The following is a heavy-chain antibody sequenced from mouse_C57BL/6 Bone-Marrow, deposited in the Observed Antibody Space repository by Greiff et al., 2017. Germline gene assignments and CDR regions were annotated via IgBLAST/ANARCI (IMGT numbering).Heavy chain of an antibody. Sequence: EVQRVESGGGLVKPGGSLKLSCAASGFTFSSYAMSWVRQTPEKRLEWVATISDGGSYTYYPDNVKGRFTISRDNAKNNLYLQMIRLKSEDTAMYYCARGPSYPNFDYWGQGTTLTVSS. J-gene: IGHJ2*01. CDR3: ARGPSYPNFDY. V-gene: IGHV5-4*01. D-gene: IGHD2-10*01. CDR1: GFTFSSYA. CDR2: ISDGGSYT.